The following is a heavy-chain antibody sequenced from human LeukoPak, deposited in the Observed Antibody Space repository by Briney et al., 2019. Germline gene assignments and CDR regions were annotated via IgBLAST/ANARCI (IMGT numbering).Heavy chain of an antibody. CDR2: IYHSGST. CDR3: ARETGYSGFPTHNAIYGDYGT. CDR1: GGSISSSNW. Sequence: PSGTLSLTCAVSGGSISSSNWWSWVRQRPGKGLEWIGEIYHSGSTNYNPSLKSRVTISVDKSKNQFSLKLSSVTAADTAVYYCARETGYSGFPTHNAIYGDYGTWGQGTLVTVSS. V-gene: IGHV4-4*02. J-gene: IGHJ5*02. D-gene: IGHD4-17*01.